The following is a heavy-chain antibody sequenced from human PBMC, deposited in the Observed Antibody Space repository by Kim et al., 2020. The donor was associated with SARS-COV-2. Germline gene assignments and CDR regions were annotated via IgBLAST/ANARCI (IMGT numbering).Heavy chain of an antibody. J-gene: IGHJ4*02. Sequence: ASVKVSCKASGYTFTSYGISWVRQAPGQGLEWMGWISAYNGNTNYAQKLQGRVTMTTDTSTSTAYMELRSLRSDDTAVYYCARGARGHYYDSSGYLDYWGQGTLVTVSS. CDR3: ARGARGHYYDSSGYLDY. CDR1: GYTFTSYG. D-gene: IGHD3-22*01. CDR2: ISAYNGNT. V-gene: IGHV1-18*04.